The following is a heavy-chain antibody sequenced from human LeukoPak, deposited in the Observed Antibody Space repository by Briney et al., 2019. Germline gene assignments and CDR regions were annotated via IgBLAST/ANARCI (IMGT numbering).Heavy chain of an antibody. D-gene: IGHD1-7*01. J-gene: IGHJ4*02. V-gene: IGHV1-2*02. CDR2: ITPNSGGT. CDR3: ARDLELELRNY. Sequence: ASVKVSCKASGYTFTAYYMHWVRLAPGQGLEWMGWITPNSGGTKYAQRFQGRVTMTRDTSISTAYMELSRLRSDDTAVYYCARDLELELRNYWGQGTLVTVSS. CDR1: GYTFTAYY.